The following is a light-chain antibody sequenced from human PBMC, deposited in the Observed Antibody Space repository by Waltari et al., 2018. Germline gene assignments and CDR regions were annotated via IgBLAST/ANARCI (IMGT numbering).Light chain of an antibody. CDR3: SSYTSSSTLVV. CDR1: SSDVGGYNY. J-gene: IGLJ2*01. V-gene: IGLV2-14*01. Sequence: QSALTQPASLSGSPGQSITISCTGTSSDVGGYNYVSWYQQHPGKAPKLMIYEVSNRPSGGSNRFSGAKSGNTASLTISGLQAEDEADYYCSSYTSSSTLVVFGGGTKLTVL. CDR2: EVS.